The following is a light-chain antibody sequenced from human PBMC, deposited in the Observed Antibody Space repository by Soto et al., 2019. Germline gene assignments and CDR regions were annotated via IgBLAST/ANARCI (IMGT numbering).Light chain of an antibody. CDR1: SRHSNYA. CDR2: LKSDGSH. Sequence: QSVLTQSPSASASLGASVKLTCTLSSRHSNYAIAWHQQQPEKGPRYLMKLKSDGSHSKGDGIPDRFSGSSSGAERYLTISSLQSEDEADYYCQTWDTGIRVFGGGTKVTVL. J-gene: IGLJ3*02. CDR3: QTWDTGIRV. V-gene: IGLV4-69*01.